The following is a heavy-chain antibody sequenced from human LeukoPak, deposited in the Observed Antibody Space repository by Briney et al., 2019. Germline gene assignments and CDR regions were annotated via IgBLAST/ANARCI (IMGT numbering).Heavy chain of an antibody. CDR1: GDSVSSSSGA. V-gene: IGHV6-1*01. D-gene: IGHD3-9*01. CDR3: VSNDILAP. Sequence: SQTLSLICAISGDSVSSSSGAWNWIRQSPSRGLEWLGRTYYRSRWYDDYAVFVKSRITINPDTSKNQFSLQLKSVTPEDTAVYYCVSNDILAPWGQGTLVTVSS. J-gene: IGHJ5*02. CDR2: TYYRSRWYD.